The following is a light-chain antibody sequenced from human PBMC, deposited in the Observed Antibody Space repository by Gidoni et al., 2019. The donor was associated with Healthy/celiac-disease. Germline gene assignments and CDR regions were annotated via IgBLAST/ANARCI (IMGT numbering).Light chain of an antibody. V-gene: IGKV1-33*01. CDR2: DAS. CDR3: QQYDNLPLT. J-gene: IGKJ4*01. Sequence: DIQMTQSPSPLSASVGGRVTITCQASQDISNYLNWYPQKPGKAPKLLIYDASHLETGVPSRFSGSGSGTDFTFTISSLQPEDIATYYCQQYDNLPLTFGGGTKVEIK. CDR1: QDISNY.